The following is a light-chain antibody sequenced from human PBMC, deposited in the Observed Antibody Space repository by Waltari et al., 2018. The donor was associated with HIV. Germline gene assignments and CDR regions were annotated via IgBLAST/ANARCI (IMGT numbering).Light chain of an antibody. CDR3: QQYYSTPLT. V-gene: IGKV4-1*01. Sequence: DIVMTQSPDSLAVSLGERATINCTSSQSVFYNSNKKNYFAWYQQKPGQPPKMIMYWASNRESGVPDRFSGSGSGTDFTLTISSLQAEDVAVYYCQQYYSTPLTFGGGTKVEIK. J-gene: IGKJ4*01. CDR2: WAS. CDR1: QSVFYNSNKKNY.